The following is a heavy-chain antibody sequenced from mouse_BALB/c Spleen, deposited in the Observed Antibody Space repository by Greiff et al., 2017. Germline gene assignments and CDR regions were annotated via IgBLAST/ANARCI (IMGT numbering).Heavy chain of an antibody. CDR1: GFTFSSYA. D-gene: IGHD1-1*01. V-gene: IGHV5-9-3*01. CDR3: ARHLYYPAWFAY. J-gene: IGHJ3*01. Sequence: EVQVVESGGGLVKPGGSLKLSCAASGFTFSSYAMSWVRQTPEKRLEWVATISSGGSYTYYPDSVKGRFTISRDNAKNTLYLQMSSLRSEDTAMYYCARHLYYPAWFAYWGQGTLVTVSA. CDR2: ISSGGSYT.